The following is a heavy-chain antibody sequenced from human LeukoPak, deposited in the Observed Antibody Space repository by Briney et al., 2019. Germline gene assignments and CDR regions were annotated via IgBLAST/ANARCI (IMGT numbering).Heavy chain of an antibody. CDR1: GGSISSSNW. V-gene: IGHV4-4*02. Sequence: SGTLSLTCAVSGGSISSSNWWSWVRQPPGKGLEWIGEIYHSGSTNYNPSLKSRVTISVDKSKNQFSLKLSSVTAADTAVNYCARSYSRSYLGDYYYMDVWGKGTTVTVSS. CDR3: ARSYSRSYLGDYYYMDV. J-gene: IGHJ6*03. CDR2: IYHSGST. D-gene: IGHD1-26*01.